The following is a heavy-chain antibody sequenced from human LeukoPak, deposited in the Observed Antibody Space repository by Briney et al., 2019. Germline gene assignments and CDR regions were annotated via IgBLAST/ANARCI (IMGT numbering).Heavy chain of an antibody. CDR2: INAGNGNT. D-gene: IGHD6-13*01. Sequence: ASVTVSCKASGYTFTSYAMHWVRQAPGQRLEWMGWINAGNGNTKYSQKFQGRVTITRDTSASTAYMELSSLRSDDTAVYYCARDLSIAAAGSGLADYWGQGTLVTVSS. V-gene: IGHV1-3*01. CDR1: GYTFTSYA. J-gene: IGHJ4*02. CDR3: ARDLSIAAAGSGLADY.